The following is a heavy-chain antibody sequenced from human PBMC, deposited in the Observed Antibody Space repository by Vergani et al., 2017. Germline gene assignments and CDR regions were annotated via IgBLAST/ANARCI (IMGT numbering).Heavy chain of an antibody. V-gene: IGHV3-9*01. J-gene: IGHJ4*02. Sequence: EVQLVESGGGLVQPGRSLRLSCAASGFTFDDYAMHWVRQAPGKGLEWVSGISRNSGSIGYADSVKGRFTISRDNAKNSLYLQMNRLRAEDTALYYCAKASDILTGYYDYWGQGTLVTVSS. D-gene: IGHD3-9*01. CDR3: AKASDILTGYYDY. CDR1: GFTFDDYA. CDR2: ISRNSGSI.